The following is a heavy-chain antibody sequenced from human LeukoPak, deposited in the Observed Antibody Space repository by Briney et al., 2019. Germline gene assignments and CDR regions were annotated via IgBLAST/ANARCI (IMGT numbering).Heavy chain of an antibody. CDR2: INHSGST. CDR3: ARTQWLVRNWFDP. Sequence: PSETLSLTCAVYGESFRGYYWSWISQPPGKGLEWIGEINHSGSTNYNPFLKSRVTISVDTSKNQFSLKLSSVTAADTAVYYCARTQWLVRNWFDPWGQGTLVTVSA. D-gene: IGHD6-19*01. V-gene: IGHV4-34*01. J-gene: IGHJ5*02. CDR1: GESFRGYY.